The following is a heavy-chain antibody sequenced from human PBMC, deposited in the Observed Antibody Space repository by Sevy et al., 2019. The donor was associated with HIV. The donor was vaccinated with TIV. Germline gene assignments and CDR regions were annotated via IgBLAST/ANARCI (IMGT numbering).Heavy chain of an antibody. D-gene: IGHD4-17*01. Sequence: GGSLRLSCAASGFTFSSYSMNWVRQAPGKGLEWVSYISSSSSTINYADSVKGGITISRDNAKNSLYLQMNSLRDEDTAVYYCARDRNYGDVFDYWGQGTLVTVSS. V-gene: IGHV3-48*02. J-gene: IGHJ4*02. CDR1: GFTFSSYS. CDR3: ARDRNYGDVFDY. CDR2: ISSSSSTI.